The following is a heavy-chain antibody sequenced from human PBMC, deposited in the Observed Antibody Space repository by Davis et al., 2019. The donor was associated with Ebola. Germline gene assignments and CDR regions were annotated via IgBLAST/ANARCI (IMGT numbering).Heavy chain of an antibody. CDR2: ISPYNGNR. D-gene: IGHD1-1*01. V-gene: IGHV1-18*01. CDR1: GYTFTSYA. Sequence: AASVKVSCKASGYTFTSYAISWVRQAPGQGLEWMGWISPYNGNRHYAQRLQGRVTMTTDTSTSTGYMELRTLRSDDTAVYYCAREAGGNEMDWGQGTLVTVSS. J-gene: IGHJ4*02. CDR3: AREAGGNEMD.